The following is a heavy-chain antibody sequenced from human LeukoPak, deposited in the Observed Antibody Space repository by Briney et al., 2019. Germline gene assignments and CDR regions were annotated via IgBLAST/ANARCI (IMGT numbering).Heavy chain of an antibody. D-gene: IGHD3-10*01. CDR2: INHSGNT. V-gene: IGHV4-34*01. CDR1: GGSFSDYY. CDR3: ARGNNYGSFNDF. J-gene: IGHJ4*02. Sequence: PSETLSLTCAVYGGSFSDYYWSWIRQPPGKGLEWIGQINHSGNTNYNPSLKSRVTISVDTSKNQFSLELSSVTAADTAVYYCARGNNYGSFNDFWGQGTLVTVSS.